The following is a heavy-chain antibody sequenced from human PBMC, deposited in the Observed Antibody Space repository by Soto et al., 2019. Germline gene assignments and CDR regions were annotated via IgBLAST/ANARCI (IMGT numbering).Heavy chain of an antibody. CDR3: ARDGVGATRDYYYYGMDV. D-gene: IGHD1-26*01. V-gene: IGHV1-18*01. CDR1: AYTFTSYG. CDR2: ISAYNGNT. Sequence: VASVKVSCKASAYTFTSYGISWVRQAPGQGLEWMGWISAYNGNTNYAQKLQGRVTMTTDTSTSTAYMELRSLRSDDTAVYYCARDGVGATRDYYYYGMDVWGQGTTVTVSS. J-gene: IGHJ6*02.